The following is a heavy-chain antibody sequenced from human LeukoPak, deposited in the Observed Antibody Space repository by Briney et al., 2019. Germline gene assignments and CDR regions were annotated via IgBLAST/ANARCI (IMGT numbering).Heavy chain of an antibody. Sequence: PSETLSLTCAVYGGSFSGYYWTWIRHPPGKGLEWIGEINHSGSTNYNPSLKSRVTTSVDTSKNHFSLKLSSVTAADTAVYYCARRYCSSTSCFYFDYWGQGTLVTVSS. CDR1: GGSFSGYY. V-gene: IGHV4-34*01. D-gene: IGHD2-2*01. CDR2: INHSGST. J-gene: IGHJ4*02. CDR3: ARRYCSSTSCFYFDY.